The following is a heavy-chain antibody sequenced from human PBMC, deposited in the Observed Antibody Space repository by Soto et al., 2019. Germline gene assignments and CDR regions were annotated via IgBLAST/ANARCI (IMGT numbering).Heavy chain of an antibody. CDR1: GFTFSSYA. Sequence: GGSLRLSCAASGFTFSSYAMSWVRQAPGKGLEWVSAISGSGGSTYYADSVKGRFTISRDNSKNTLYLQMNSLRAEDTAVYYCAKHKERYGDYVRPFDYWGQGTLVTVSS. D-gene: IGHD4-17*01. CDR2: ISGSGGST. CDR3: AKHKERYGDYVRPFDY. V-gene: IGHV3-23*01. J-gene: IGHJ4*02.